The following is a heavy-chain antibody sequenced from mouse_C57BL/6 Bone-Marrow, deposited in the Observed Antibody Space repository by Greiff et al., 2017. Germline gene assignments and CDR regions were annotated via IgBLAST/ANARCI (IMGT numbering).Heavy chain of an antibody. J-gene: IGHJ1*01. CDR3: AHGNYFYWYYAV. CDR2: IDPNSGGT. CDR1: GYTFTSYW. V-gene: IGHV1-72*01. Sequence: QVQLQQPGAELVKPGASVKLSCKASGYTFTSYWLHWVKQRPGRGLEWIGSIDPNSGGTKYTEKLKSKATLTVDKPSSTAYMQLSILTSEDSAVYYCAHGNYFYWYYAVWGSGTTVTVSS. D-gene: IGHD2-1*01.